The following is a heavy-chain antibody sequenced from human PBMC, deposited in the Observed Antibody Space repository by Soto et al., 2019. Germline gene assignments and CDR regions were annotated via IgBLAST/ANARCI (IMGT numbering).Heavy chain of an antibody. D-gene: IGHD5-12*01. CDR1: GFTFSGFA. CDR2: VDYTGSYT. CDR3: AKRSGGFSEFDY. Sequence: EVQLLESGGGLVQPGGSLRLSCAASGFTFSGFAMNWVRQPPGKGLEWVSSVDYTGSYTFYAASVKGRFSISRDISKNMVYLELNSLSAEDTAVYYCAKRSGGFSEFDYWGQGTLVIVSS. V-gene: IGHV3-23*01. J-gene: IGHJ4*02.